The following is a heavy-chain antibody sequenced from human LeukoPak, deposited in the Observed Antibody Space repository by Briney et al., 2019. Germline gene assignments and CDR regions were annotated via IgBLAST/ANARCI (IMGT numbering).Heavy chain of an antibody. CDR3: ARDAPYYDFWSGYYSP. Sequence: SETLSLTCTVSGGSISSSSYYWGWIRQPPGKGLEWIGSIYYSGSTYYNPSLKSRVTISVDTSKNQFSLKLSSVTAADTAVYYCARDAPYYDFWSGYYSPWGQGTLVTVSS. D-gene: IGHD3-3*01. CDR1: GGSISSSSYY. J-gene: IGHJ5*02. V-gene: IGHV4-39*02. CDR2: IYYSGST.